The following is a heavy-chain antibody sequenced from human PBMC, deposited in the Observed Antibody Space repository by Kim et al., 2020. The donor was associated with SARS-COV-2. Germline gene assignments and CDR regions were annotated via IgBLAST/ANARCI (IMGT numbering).Heavy chain of an antibody. D-gene: IGHD3-22*01. V-gene: IGHV1-24*01. CDR3: ATDPRIDGMDV. J-gene: IGHJ6*02. Sequence: TIYAQKSQGRVTMTEDTSTDTAYMELSSLRSEDTAVYYCATDPRIDGMDVWGQGTTVTVSS. CDR2: T.